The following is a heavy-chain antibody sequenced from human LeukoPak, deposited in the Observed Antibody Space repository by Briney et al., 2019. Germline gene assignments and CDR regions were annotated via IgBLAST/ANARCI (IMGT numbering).Heavy chain of an antibody. CDR1: GFTFSSYS. CDR2: ISSSSSYI. CDR3: AKDSSGWYVDPFDY. Sequence: GGSLRLSCAASGFTFSSYSMNWVRQAPGKGLEWVSSISSSSSYIYYADSVKGRFTISRDNSKNTLYLQMNSLRAEDTAVYYCAKDSSGWYVDPFDYWGQGTLVTVSS. D-gene: IGHD6-19*01. V-gene: IGHV3-21*04. J-gene: IGHJ4*02.